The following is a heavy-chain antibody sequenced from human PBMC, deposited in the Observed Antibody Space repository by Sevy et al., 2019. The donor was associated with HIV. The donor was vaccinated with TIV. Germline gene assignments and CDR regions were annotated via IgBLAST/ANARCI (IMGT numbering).Heavy chain of an antibody. J-gene: IGHJ4*02. CDR1: GFTFAKYS. V-gene: IGHV3-23*01. CDR2: FSFGCGRI. Sequence: GSLRLSCAASGFTFAKYSMSWVRQAPGKGLGWVSTFSFGCGRINYADSVKGRFTISRDDSKNTLFLQMNSLRAEDTATYFCAREGCTQPHDYWGQRTLVTVSS. D-gene: IGHD2-8*01. CDR3: AREGCTQPHDY.